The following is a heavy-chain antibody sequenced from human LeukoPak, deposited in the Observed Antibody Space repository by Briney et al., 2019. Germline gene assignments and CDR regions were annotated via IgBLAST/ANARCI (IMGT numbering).Heavy chain of an antibody. D-gene: IGHD2-2*01. Sequence: GGSLRLSCAASGFMFSSYWMTWARQAPGKGLEWVANISQDGSIRYYVGSVQGRFTISRDNAKNSLYLQMYSLGVEDTAVYYCARTNAWHPGDYWGQGTLVTVSS. V-gene: IGHV3-7*01. CDR1: GFMFSSYW. J-gene: IGHJ4*02. CDR2: ISQDGSIR. CDR3: ARTNAWHPGDY.